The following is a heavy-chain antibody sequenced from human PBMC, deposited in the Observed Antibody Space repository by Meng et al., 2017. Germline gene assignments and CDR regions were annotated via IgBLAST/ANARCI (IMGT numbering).Heavy chain of an antibody. D-gene: IGHD3-22*01. J-gene: IGHJ3*02. Sequence: SETLSLTCAVHGGSFSGYYWSWIRQPPGKGLEWIGEINHSGSTNYNPSLKSPVTISVDTSKNQFSLKLSTVTAADTAVYYCAKDYYASNSRDAFDIWGQGTMVTVSS. CDR2: INHSGST. CDR1: GGSFSGYY. V-gene: IGHV4-34*01. CDR3: AKDYYASNSRDAFDI.